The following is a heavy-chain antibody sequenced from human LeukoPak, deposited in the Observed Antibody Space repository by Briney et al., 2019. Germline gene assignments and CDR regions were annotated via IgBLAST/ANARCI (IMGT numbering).Heavy chain of an antibody. CDR3: AKDSRGGWSGYFDL. J-gene: IGHJ4*02. CDR1: GFTFSSYG. V-gene: IGHV3-33*06. CDR2: IWHDGSAE. Sequence: GESLKISCAASGFTFSSYGMYWVRQAPGKGLEWLTVIWHDGSAEFYADSVRGRFSISRDDSKNTVYLQMTSLRAEDTALYYCAKDSRGGWSGYFDLWGQGTLVTVSS. D-gene: IGHD6-19*01.